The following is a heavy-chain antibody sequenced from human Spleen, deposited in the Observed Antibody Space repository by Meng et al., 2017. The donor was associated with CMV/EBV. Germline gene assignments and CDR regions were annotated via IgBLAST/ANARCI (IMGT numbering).Heavy chain of an antibody. Sequence: GGSLRLSCAASGFTFSSYAMHWVRQAPGKGLEWVAVISYDGSNKYYADSVKGRFTISRDNSKNTLYLQMNSLRAEDTAVYYCARGQGIRQWLIRDFDYWGQGTLVTVSS. D-gene: IGHD6-19*01. V-gene: IGHV3-30-3*01. CDR1: GFTFSSYA. CDR2: ISYDGSNK. J-gene: IGHJ4*02. CDR3: ARGQGIRQWLIRDFDY.